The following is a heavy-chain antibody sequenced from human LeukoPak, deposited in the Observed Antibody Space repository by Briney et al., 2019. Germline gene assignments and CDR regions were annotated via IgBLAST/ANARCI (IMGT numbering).Heavy chain of an antibody. CDR2: IYYSGST. D-gene: IGHD6-19*01. Sequence: SETLSLTCTVSGGSISSSSYYWSWIRQPPGKGLEWIGYIYYSGSTNYNPSLKSRVTISVDTSKNQFSLKLSSVTAADTAVYYCARLLYSSGWYYFDYWGQGTLVTVSS. CDR3: ARLLYSSGWYYFDY. J-gene: IGHJ4*02. CDR1: GGSISSSSYY. V-gene: IGHV4-61*05.